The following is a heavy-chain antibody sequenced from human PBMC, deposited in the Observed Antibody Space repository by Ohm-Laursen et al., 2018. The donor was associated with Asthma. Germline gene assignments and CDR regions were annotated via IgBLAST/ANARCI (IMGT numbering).Heavy chain of an antibody. CDR1: GYIFGNYG. V-gene: IGHV1-18*04. Sequence: GASVKVSCKASGYIFGNYGISWVRRAPGQGLEWMGWISAYNGNTNYAQKLQGRVTMTTDTSTSTAYMELSSLRSEDTAVYYCARDSYYDSSGYYSYYFDYWGQGTLVTVSS. CDR3: ARDSYYDSSGYYSYYFDY. J-gene: IGHJ4*02. D-gene: IGHD3-22*01. CDR2: ISAYNGNT.